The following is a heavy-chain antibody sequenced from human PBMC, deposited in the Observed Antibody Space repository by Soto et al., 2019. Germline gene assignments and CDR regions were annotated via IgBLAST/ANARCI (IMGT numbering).Heavy chain of an antibody. D-gene: IGHD3-22*01. CDR2: ISAYNGNT. J-gene: IGHJ6*02. Sequence: QVQLVQSGAEVKKPGASVKVSCKASGYTFTSYGISWVRQAPGQGLEWMGWISAYNGNTNYAQKLQGRVTMTTDTSTSTADRELRSLRSDDTAVYYGAREGDYYDSSGYSAYYYYYGMDVWGQGTTFTVSS. V-gene: IGHV1-18*01. CDR3: AREGDYYDSSGYSAYYYYYGMDV. CDR1: GYTFTSYG.